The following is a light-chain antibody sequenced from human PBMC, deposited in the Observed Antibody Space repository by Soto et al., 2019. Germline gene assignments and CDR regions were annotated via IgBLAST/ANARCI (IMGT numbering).Light chain of an antibody. Sequence: DVQMTQSPSGLSASVGDRVTSTCRASQSINIWLAWYQQKPGRAPKLLVSQASTLEGGVPSRFSGSGSGTEFTLTISSLQPDDFATYYCQQYNDYWTFGQGTKVDIK. V-gene: IGKV1-5*03. J-gene: IGKJ1*01. CDR1: QSINIW. CDR3: QQYNDYWT. CDR2: QAS.